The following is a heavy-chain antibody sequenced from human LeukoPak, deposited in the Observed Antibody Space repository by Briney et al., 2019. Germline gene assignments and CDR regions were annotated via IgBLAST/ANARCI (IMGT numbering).Heavy chain of an antibody. V-gene: IGHV4-4*07. CDR3: ARGKYYYGSGSLYFDY. J-gene: IGHJ4*02. CDR1: GGSISSYY. D-gene: IGHD3-10*01. Sequence: SQTLSLTCTVSGGSISSYYCSWIRQPAGKGLEWIGRIHTSGSTNYNPSLRSRVTMPVDTTKNQFSLKLSSVTAADTAVYYCARGKYYYGSGSLYFDYWGQGTLVTVSS. CDR2: IHTSGST.